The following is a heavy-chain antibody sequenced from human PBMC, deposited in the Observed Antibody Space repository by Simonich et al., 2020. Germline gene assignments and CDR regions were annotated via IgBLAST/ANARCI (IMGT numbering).Heavy chain of an antibody. J-gene: IGHJ1*01. D-gene: IGHD6-13*01. CDR2: INHSRST. V-gene: IGHV4-34*01. Sequence: QVQLQQWGAGLLKPSETLSLTCAVYGGSFSGYYWSWLRQPPGKGLEWIGEINHSRSTNYNPSLKSRVTISVDTSKNQFSLKLSSVTAADTAVYYCARGLRVAAAGTAFQHWGQGTLVTVSS. CDR1: GGSFSGYY. CDR3: ARGLRVAAAGTAFQH.